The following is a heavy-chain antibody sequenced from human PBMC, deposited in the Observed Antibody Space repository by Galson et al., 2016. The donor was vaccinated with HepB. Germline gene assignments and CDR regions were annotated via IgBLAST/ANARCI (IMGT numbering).Heavy chain of an antibody. V-gene: IGHV1-3*04. CDR2: INTGNGNT. D-gene: IGHD2-15*01. CDR1: GYMFTDQA. Sequence: SVKVSCKASGYMFTDQAIHWVRQAPGQSLEWMGWINTGNGNTEYSQKFQGRVALTRDTSATTAYMELSSLTSEDTAVYYCARGAADIVVVPGGVEDWLDPWGQGTLVTVSS. J-gene: IGHJ5*02. CDR3: ARGAADIVVVPGGVEDWLDP.